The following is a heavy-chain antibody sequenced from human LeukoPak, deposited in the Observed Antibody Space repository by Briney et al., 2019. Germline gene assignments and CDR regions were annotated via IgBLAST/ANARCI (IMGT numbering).Heavy chain of an antibody. CDR1: GGSISSSSYY. V-gene: IGHV4-39*07. Sequence: SETLSLTCTVSGGSISSSSYYWGWIRQPPGKGLEWIGSIYYSGSTYYNPSLKSRVTISVDTSKNQFSLKLSSVTAADTAVYYCARQHDTYCGGDRYDRYFDYWGQGTLVTVSS. J-gene: IGHJ4*02. CDR3: ARQHDTYCGGDRYDRYFDY. D-gene: IGHD2-21*02. CDR2: IYYSGST.